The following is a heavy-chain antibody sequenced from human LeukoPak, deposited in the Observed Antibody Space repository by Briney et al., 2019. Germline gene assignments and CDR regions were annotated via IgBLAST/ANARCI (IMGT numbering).Heavy chain of an antibody. CDR3: ARSLIPGRWYFDL. CDR1: GFTFSSFP. V-gene: IGHV3-30*04. Sequence: GESLRLSCAVTGFTFSSFPFHWVRQAPGKGLKWVAAISTDGSYKYHGDSVKGRFTISRDNPMNTLYLQMNGLRPDDTAVYYCARSLIPGRWYFDLWGRGTLVTVSS. J-gene: IGHJ2*01. D-gene: IGHD3-16*01. CDR2: ISTDGSYK.